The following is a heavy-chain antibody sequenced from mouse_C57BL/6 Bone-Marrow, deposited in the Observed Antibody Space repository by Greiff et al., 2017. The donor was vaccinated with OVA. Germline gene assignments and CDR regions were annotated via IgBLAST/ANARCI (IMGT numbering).Heavy chain of an antibody. J-gene: IGHJ2*01. CDR2: IDPETGGT. CDR3: ARRPY. V-gene: IGHV1-15*01. CDR1: GYTFTDYE. Sequence: QVQLQQSGAELVRPGASVTLSCKASGYTFTDYEMHWVKQTPVHGLEWIGAIDPETGGTAYNQKFKGKATLTVDKSSSTAYMQLSSLTSEDSAVYYCARRPYWGQGTTLTVSS.